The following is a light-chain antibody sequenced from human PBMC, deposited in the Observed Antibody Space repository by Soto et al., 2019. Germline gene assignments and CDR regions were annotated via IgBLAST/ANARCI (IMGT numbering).Light chain of an antibody. CDR2: DVS. CDR1: SSDVGGYNY. J-gene: IGLJ2*01. V-gene: IGLV2-14*01. Sequence: QSALNQPASVSGSPGQSITISCTGTSSDVGGYNYVSWYQQHPGKAPKLMIYDVSNRPSGVSNRFSGSKSGNTASLTISGLQAEDEADYYCSSYTSSSFVVFGGGTKLTVL. CDR3: SSYTSSSFVV.